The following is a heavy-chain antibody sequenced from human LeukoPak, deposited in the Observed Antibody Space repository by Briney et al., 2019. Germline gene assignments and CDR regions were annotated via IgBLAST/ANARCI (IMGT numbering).Heavy chain of an antibody. Sequence: SSVKVSCKASGGTFSSYAISWVRQAPGQGLEWMGGIIPIFGTANYAQKFQGRVTITADESTSTAYMELSSLGSEDTAVYYCARDGSHYDILTGYYRPDAFDIWGQGTMVTVPS. J-gene: IGHJ3*02. V-gene: IGHV1-69*01. CDR1: GGTFSSYA. CDR3: ARDGSHYDILTGYYRPDAFDI. D-gene: IGHD3-9*01. CDR2: IIPIFGTA.